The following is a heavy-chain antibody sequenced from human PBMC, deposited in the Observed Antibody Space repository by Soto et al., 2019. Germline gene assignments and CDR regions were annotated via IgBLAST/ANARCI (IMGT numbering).Heavy chain of an antibody. CDR1: GFTFSDHY. Sequence: QLGESLRLSCAASGFTFSDHYMDWVRQAPGKGLEWVGRTRNKANSYTTEYAASVKGRFTISRDDSKNSLYLQMNSLKTEDTAVYYCARDSHAHDAFDIWGQGTMATVSS. CDR3: ARDSHAHDAFDI. D-gene: IGHD2-2*01. J-gene: IGHJ3*02. V-gene: IGHV3-72*01. CDR2: TRNKANSYTT.